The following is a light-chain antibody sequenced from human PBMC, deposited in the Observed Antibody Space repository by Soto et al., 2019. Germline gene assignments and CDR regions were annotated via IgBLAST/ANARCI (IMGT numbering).Light chain of an antibody. V-gene: IGLV1-44*01. CDR2: SNN. Sequence: QSVLTQPPSASGTPWQRVTISCSGSSSNIGSDTVNWYQQLPGTAPKLLIYSNNQRPSGVPDRFSGSKSGTSASLAISGPQSGDEANYYGAAGDDSLYGYVLETGTKVTAL. J-gene: IGLJ1*01. CDR1: SSNIGSDT. CDR3: AAGDDSLYGYV.